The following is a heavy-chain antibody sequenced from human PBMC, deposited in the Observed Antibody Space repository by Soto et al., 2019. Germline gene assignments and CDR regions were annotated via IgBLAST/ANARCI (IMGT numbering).Heavy chain of an antibody. CDR2: ISGSGGST. CDR1: GFTFSSYA. J-gene: IGHJ6*02. V-gene: IGHV3-23*01. D-gene: IGHD5-12*01. Sequence: EVQLLESGGGLVQPGGSLRLSCAASGFTFSSYAMSWVRQAPGKGLEWVSAISGSGGSTYYADSVKGRFTISRDNSKNTLYLQMKSLRAEDTAVYYCAKCPIVATINIDYYYGMDVWGQGTTVTVSS. CDR3: AKCPIVATINIDYYYGMDV.